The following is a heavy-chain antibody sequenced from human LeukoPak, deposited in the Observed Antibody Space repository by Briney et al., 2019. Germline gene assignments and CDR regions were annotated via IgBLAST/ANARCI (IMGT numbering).Heavy chain of an antibody. V-gene: IGHV3-20*04. CDR3: AREGVIAAAAYFDY. D-gene: IGHD6-13*01. CDR2: INWNGGST. J-gene: IGHJ4*02. Sequence: GGSLRLSCAASGFTFDDYGMSWFRQAPGKGLEWVSGINWNGGSTGYADSVKGRFTISRDNAKNSLYLQMNSLRAEDTALYYCAREGVIAAAAYFDYWGQGTLVTVSS. CDR1: GFTFDDYG.